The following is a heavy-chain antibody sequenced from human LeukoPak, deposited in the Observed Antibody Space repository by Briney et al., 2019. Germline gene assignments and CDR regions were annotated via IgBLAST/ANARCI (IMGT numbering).Heavy chain of an antibody. J-gene: IGHJ3*02. Sequence: SETLSLTCTVSGGSISSYYWSWIRQPPGKGLEWIGYIYYSGSTNYNPSLKSRVTISVDTSKNQFSLKLSSVTAADTAVYYCASWAQFSSGWYGPAFDIWGEGTVVTVSS. CDR3: ASWAQFSSGWYGPAFDI. D-gene: IGHD6-19*01. CDR1: GGSISSYY. CDR2: IYYSGST. V-gene: IGHV4-59*01.